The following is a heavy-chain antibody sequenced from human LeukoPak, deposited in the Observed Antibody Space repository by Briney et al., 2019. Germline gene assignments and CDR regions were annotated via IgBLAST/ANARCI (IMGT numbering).Heavy chain of an antibody. V-gene: IGHV4-30-4*01. CDR3: ASGYYYDSSGYYRDY. CDR1: GGSISSGDYY. Sequence: MTSETLSLTCTVSGGSISSGDYYWSWIRQPPGKGLEWIGYIYYSGSTYYNPSLKSRVTISVDTSKNQFSLKLSSVTAADTAVYYCASGYYYDSSGYYRDYWGQGTLVTVSS. D-gene: IGHD3-22*01. CDR2: IYYSGST. J-gene: IGHJ4*02.